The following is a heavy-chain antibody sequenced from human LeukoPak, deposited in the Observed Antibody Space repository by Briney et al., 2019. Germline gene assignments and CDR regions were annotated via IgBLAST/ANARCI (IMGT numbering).Heavy chain of an antibody. CDR1: GFTFSSYS. V-gene: IGHV3-21*01. CDR2: ISSSSSYI. CDR3: ARSWGYSNGYFYFDY. J-gene: IGHJ4*02. D-gene: IGHD5-18*01. Sequence: AGRSLRLSCAASGFTFSSYSMNLVRQAPGKGLEWVSSISSSSSYIYYADSVKGRFTISRDNAKNSLYLQMNSLRAEDTAVYYCARSWGYSNGYFYFDYWGQGTLVTVSS.